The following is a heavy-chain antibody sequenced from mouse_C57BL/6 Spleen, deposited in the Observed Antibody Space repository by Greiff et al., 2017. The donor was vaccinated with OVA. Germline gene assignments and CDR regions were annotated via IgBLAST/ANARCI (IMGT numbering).Heavy chain of an antibody. D-gene: IGHD4-1*01. J-gene: IGHJ4*01. CDR1: GYTFTSYW. CDR2: IHPNSGST. Sequence: VQLQQPGAELVKPGASVKLSCKASGYTFTSYWMHWVKQRPGQGLEWIGMIHPNSGSTNYNEKFKSKATLPVDKSSSTAYMQLSSLTSEDSAVYYCARDWGGDYYAMDYWGQGTSVTVSS. V-gene: IGHV1-64*01. CDR3: ARDWGGDYYAMDY.